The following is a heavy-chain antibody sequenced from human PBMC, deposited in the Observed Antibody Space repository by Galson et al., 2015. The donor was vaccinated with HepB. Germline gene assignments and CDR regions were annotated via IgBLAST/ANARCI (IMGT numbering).Heavy chain of an antibody. Sequence: MHWVRQAPGKGLEWVAVISYDGSNKYYADSVKGRFTISRDNSKNTLYLQMNSLRAEDTAVYYCAKEGYCSGGSCYFAEYFQHWGQGTLVTVSS. CDR2: ISYDGSNK. D-gene: IGHD2-15*01. V-gene: IGHV3-30*18. J-gene: IGHJ1*01. CDR3: AKEGYCSGGSCYFAEYFQH.